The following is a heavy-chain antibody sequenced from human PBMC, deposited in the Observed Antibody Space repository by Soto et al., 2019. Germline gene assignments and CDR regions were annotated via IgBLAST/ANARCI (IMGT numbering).Heavy chain of an antibody. CDR3: AKVSRKGSAIDFDY. Sequence: QVQLVQSGAELKKPGASVKVSCKASGYTFSNYDMNWVRQATGQGPEWIGWVNPNNGDTGYAQKCQGGVTLPTDFSTTTAYMELTSLRSEDTAIYYCAKVSRKGSAIDFDYWGQGTLITVSS. J-gene: IGHJ4*02. D-gene: IGHD3-10*01. V-gene: IGHV1-8*01. CDR1: GYTFSNYD. CDR2: VNPNNGDT.